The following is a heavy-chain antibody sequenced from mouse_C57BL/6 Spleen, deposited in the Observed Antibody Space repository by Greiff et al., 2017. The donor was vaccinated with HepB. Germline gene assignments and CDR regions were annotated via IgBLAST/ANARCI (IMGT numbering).Heavy chain of an antibody. Sequence: DVMLVESGGGLVKPGGSLKLSCAASGFTFSSYAMSWVRQTPEKRLEWVATISDGGSYTYYPDNVKGRFTISRDNAKNNLYLQMSHLKSEDTAMYYCARLTMVTTEGYAMDYWGQGTSVTVSA. J-gene: IGHJ4*01. CDR2: ISDGGSYT. V-gene: IGHV5-4*03. CDR1: GFTFSSYA. CDR3: ARLTMVTTEGYAMDY. D-gene: IGHD2-2*01.